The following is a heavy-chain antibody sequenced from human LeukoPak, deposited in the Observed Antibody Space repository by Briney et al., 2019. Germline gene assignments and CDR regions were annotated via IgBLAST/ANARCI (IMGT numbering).Heavy chain of an antibody. D-gene: IGHD2-2*01. CDR3: ARDQTYCSSTSCSDAFDI. CDR2: INPNSGGT. J-gene: IGHJ3*02. Sequence: ASVKVSCKASGYTFTGYYMHWVRQAPGQGLEWMGWINPNSGGTNYAQKFQGKVTMTRDTSISTAYMELSRLRSDDTAVYYCARDQTYCSSTSCSDAFDIWGQGTMVTVSS. V-gene: IGHV1-2*02. CDR1: GYTFTGYY.